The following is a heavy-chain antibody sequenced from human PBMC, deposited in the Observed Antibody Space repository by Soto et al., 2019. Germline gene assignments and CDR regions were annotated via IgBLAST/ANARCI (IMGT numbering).Heavy chain of an antibody. CDR2: INHSGST. Sequence: SETLSLTCAVYGGSFSGYYWSWIRQPPGKGLEWIGEINHSGSTNYNPSLKSRVTISVDTSKNQFSLKLSSVTAADTAVYYCARGTVGAAAGTRFDPWGQGTLVTVSS. V-gene: IGHV4-34*01. CDR3: ARGTVGAAAGTRFDP. J-gene: IGHJ5*02. D-gene: IGHD6-13*01. CDR1: GGSFSGYY.